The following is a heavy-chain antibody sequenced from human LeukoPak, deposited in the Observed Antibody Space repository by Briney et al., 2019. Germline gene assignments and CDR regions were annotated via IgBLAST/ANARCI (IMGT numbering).Heavy chain of an antibody. Sequence: GASVKVSCKASGGTFSSYAISWVRQAPGQGLEWMGRIIPILGIANYAQKFQGRVTITADKSTSTAYMELSSLRSEDTAAYYCASSDYYYYYYMDVWGQGTLVTVSS. J-gene: IGHJ6*03. V-gene: IGHV1-69*04. CDR1: GGTFSSYA. CDR2: IIPILGIA. CDR3: ASSDYYYYYYMDV.